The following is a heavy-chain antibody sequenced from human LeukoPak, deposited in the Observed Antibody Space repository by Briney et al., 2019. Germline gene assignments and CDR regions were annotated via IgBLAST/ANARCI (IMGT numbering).Heavy chain of an antibody. Sequence: ASVKVSCKASGYTFTSYAMNWVRQAPGQGLEWMGWINTNTGNPTYAQGFTGRFVFSLDTSVSTEYLQISSLKAEDTAVYYCARSESPLELGSYYFDYWGQGTLVTVSS. J-gene: IGHJ4*02. CDR3: ARSESPLELGSYYFDY. D-gene: IGHD7-27*01. CDR1: GYTFTSYA. V-gene: IGHV7-4-1*02. CDR2: INTNTGNP.